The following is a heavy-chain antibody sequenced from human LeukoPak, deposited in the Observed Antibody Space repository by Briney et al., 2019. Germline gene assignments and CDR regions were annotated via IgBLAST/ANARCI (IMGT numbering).Heavy chain of an antibody. J-gene: IGHJ4*02. CDR3: ARDAKVGSYYFDY. CDR2: ISSSSSYI. V-gene: IGHV3-21*01. CDR1: KFTLSSYS. D-gene: IGHD6-6*01. Sequence: GGSLRLSCAASKFTLSSYSMNWVRQAPGKGLEWVSSISSSSSYIYYADSVKGRFTISRDNAKNSLYLQMNSLRAEDTAVYYCARDAKVGSYYFDYWGQGTLVTVSS.